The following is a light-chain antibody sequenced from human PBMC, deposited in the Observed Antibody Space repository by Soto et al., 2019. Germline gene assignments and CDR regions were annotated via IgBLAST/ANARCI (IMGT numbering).Light chain of an antibody. CDR2: AAS. Sequence: EIVVTQSPGILSVSPGDRATLSCRASQSVGRNLAWYQQKRGQAPTLLIYAASTRATGIPARFTGSGSGTDFTLTINSLQSEDFAVYYCQEYSKWPLFTFGPGTRVDIK. V-gene: IGKV3-15*01. CDR3: QEYSKWPLFT. J-gene: IGKJ3*01. CDR1: QSVGRN.